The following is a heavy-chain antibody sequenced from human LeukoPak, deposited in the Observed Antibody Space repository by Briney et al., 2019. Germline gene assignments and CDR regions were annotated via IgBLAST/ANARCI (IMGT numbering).Heavy chain of an antibody. V-gene: IGHV3-30*01. Sequence: PGGSLRLSCAASGFTFSSYAMHWVRQAPGKGLEWVAVISYDGSNKYYADSVKGRFTISRDNSKNTLYLQMNSLRAEDTAVYYCARLGGNCGGDCCPFDYWGQGTLVTVSS. CDR2: ISYDGSNK. CDR3: ARLGGNCGGDCCPFDY. D-gene: IGHD2-21*02. CDR1: GFTFSSYA. J-gene: IGHJ4*02.